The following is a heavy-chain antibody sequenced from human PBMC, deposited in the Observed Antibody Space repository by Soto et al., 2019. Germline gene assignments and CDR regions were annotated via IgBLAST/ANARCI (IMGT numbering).Heavy chain of an antibody. J-gene: IGHJ5*02. CDR3: ARRLRWFQNWFDP. Sequence: QVQLQESGPGLVKPSQTLSLTCTVSGGSISSGDYYWSWIRQPQGKALEWIGYIYYSGSTYYNPSLKSRVTISVDTSKNQFSLKLSSVTAADTAVYYCARRLRWFQNWFDPWGQGTLVTVSS. D-gene: IGHD4-17*01. V-gene: IGHV4-30-4*01. CDR1: GGSISSGDYY. CDR2: IYYSGST.